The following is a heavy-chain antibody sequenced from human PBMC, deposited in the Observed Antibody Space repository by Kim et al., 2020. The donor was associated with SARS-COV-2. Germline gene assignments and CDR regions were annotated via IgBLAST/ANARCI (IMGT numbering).Heavy chain of an antibody. Sequence: GGSLRLSCAASGFTLSAYWMHWVRQAPGKGLVWVSRINTDGSTTSYADSVKGRVTISRDNAKNTLYLQMNSLRAEDTAVYFCARRRLAGTNWYFDLWGRGTLVTVSS. CDR3: ARRRLAGTNWYFDL. V-gene: IGHV3-74*01. J-gene: IGHJ2*01. CDR2: INTDGSTT. CDR1: GFTLSAYW. D-gene: IGHD6-19*01.